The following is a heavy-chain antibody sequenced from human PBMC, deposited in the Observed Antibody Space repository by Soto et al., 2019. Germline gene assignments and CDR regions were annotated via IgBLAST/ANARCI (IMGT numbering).Heavy chain of an antibody. CDR1: GGSFSGYY. Sequence: PSETLSLTCAVYGGSFSGYYWSWIRQPPGKGLEWIGEIKHRGSTNYNPSLKSRVTISVDTSKNQFSLKLSSVTAADTAVYYCARLYGSRGPFDYWGQGTLVTAPQ. J-gene: IGHJ4*02. CDR3: ARLYGSRGPFDY. V-gene: IGHV4-34*01. CDR2: IKHRGST. D-gene: IGHD6-13*01.